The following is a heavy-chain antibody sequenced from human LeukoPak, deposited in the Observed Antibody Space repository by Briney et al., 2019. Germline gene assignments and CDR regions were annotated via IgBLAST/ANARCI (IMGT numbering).Heavy chain of an antibody. V-gene: IGHV5-51*01. D-gene: IGHD3-22*01. CDR1: GYSFTSYW. CDR3: ARQPRPGPVYYYDSSGYLGQFDI. J-gene: IGHJ3*02. CDR2: IYPGDSDT. Sequence: GESLKISCKGSGYSFTSYWIGWVRQMPGKGLEWMGIIYPGDSDTRYSPSFQGQVTISADKSISTAYLQWSGLKASDTAMYYCARQPRPGPVYYYDSSGYLGQFDIWGQGTMVTVSS.